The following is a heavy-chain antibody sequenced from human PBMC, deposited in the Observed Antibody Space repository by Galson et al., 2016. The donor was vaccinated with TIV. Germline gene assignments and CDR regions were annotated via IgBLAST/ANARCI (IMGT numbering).Heavy chain of an antibody. CDR2: TSGYNGKT. CDR1: GYTFTSFG. J-gene: IGHJ6*02. D-gene: IGHD6-6*01. Sequence: SVKVSCKATGYTFTSFGIAWVRQAPGQGLEWMGWTSGYNGKTYYAQKFQDRVTMTTDTSTNTAYMELRSLRSDDTAVYYCTRDRSIAAPRDMDVWGQGTAVTVSS. V-gene: IGHV1-18*01. CDR3: TRDRSIAAPRDMDV.